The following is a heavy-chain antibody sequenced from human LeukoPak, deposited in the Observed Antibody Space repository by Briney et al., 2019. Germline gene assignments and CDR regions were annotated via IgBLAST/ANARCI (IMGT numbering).Heavy chain of an antibody. CDR3: ARDGDYDY. V-gene: IGHV3-30-3*01. J-gene: IGHJ4*02. CDR1: GFTFSSYA. Sequence: GGSLRLSCAASGFTFSSYAMHWVRQAPGEGLEWVAVISYDGSNKYYADSVKGRFTISRDNSKNTLYLQMNSLRAEDTAVYYCARDGDYDYWGQGTLVTVSS. CDR2: ISYDGSNK. D-gene: IGHD4-17*01.